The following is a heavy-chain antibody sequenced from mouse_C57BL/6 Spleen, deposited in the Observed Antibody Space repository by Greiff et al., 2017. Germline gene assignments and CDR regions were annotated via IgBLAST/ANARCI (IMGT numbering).Heavy chain of an antibody. CDR2: ISSGSSTI. Sequence: EVQLVESGGGLVKPGGSLKLSCAASGFTFSDYGMHWVRQAPEKGLEWVAYISSGSSTIYYADTVKGRFTISRDNAKNTLFLQMTSLRSEDTAMYYCARWDGYDVSWFAYWGQGTLVTVSA. CDR1: GFTFSDYG. CDR3: ARWDGYDVSWFAY. D-gene: IGHD2-2*01. J-gene: IGHJ3*01. V-gene: IGHV5-17*01.